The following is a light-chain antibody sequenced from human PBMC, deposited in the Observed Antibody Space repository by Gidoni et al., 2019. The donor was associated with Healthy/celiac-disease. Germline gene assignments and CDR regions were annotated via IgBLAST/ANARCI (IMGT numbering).Light chain of an antibody. V-gene: IGLV3-1*01. J-gene: IGLJ1*01. CDR3: QAWDSSTGV. Sequence: SYELTQPPSVSVPPGQTASIPCPGDKMGDKYACWYQQKQGQSPVLVIYQDNKRPSGIPVRFSGSNSGNTATLTISGTQAMDEADYYCQAWDSSTGVFGTGTKVTVL. CDR1: KMGDKY. CDR2: QDN.